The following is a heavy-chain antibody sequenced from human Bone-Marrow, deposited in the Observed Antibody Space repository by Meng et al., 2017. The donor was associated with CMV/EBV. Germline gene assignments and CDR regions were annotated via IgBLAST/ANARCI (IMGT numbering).Heavy chain of an antibody. CDR1: GASISSYY. J-gene: IGHJ4*02. V-gene: IGHV4-59*12. CDR3: ASFSGYSYGFPY. D-gene: IGHD5-18*01. CDR2: IYDKGST. Sequence: GSLRLSCTVSGASISSYYWSWIRQPPGKGPEWIGHIYDKGSTNHNPSLKSRVTISVDTSKNQFSLKLSSVTAADTAVYYCASFSGYSYGFPYWCQGTLVTVSS.